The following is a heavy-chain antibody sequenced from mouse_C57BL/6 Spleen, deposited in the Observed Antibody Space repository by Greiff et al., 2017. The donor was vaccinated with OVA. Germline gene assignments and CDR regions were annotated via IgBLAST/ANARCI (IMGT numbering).Heavy chain of an antibody. J-gene: IGHJ3*01. CDR2: IYPRSGNT. V-gene: IGHV1-81*01. CDR1: GYTFTSYG. Sequence: VQLVESGAELARPGASVKLSCKASGYTFTSYGISWVKQRTGQGLEWIGEIYPRSGNTYYNEKFKGKATLTADKSSSTAYMELRSLTSEDSAVYFCARSLYDYLFAYWGQGTLVTVSA. CDR3: ARSLYDYLFAY. D-gene: IGHD2-4*01.